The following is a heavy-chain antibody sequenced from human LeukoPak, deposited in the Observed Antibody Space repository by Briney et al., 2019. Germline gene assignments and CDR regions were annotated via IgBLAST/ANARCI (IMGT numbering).Heavy chain of an antibody. J-gene: IGHJ4*02. CDR2: IYAGGRS. Sequence: SEALSLTCTVSNVSLSSGSHYWNWIRQPAGKGLEWIGRIYAGGRSNYNPSLRSRVTISVATSKNQFSLRLSSVTATDTGVYYCASDHSGWLGLGYWGQGTLVSVSS. D-gene: IGHD6-13*01. CDR3: ASDHSGWLGLGY. CDR1: NVSLSSGSHY. V-gene: IGHV4-61*02.